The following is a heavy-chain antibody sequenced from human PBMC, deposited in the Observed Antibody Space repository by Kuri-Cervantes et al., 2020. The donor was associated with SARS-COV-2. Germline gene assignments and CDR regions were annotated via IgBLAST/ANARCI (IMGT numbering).Heavy chain of an antibody. J-gene: IGHJ6*03. D-gene: IGHD4-23*01. V-gene: IGHV3-9*03. CDR2: ISWNSGSI. CDR1: GFTFSNAW. Sequence: SLKISCAASGFTFSNAWMSWVRQAPGKGLEWVSGISWNSGSIGYADSVKGRFTISRDNAKNSLYLQMNSLRAEDMALYYCAKTVGPHYYYYMDVWGKGTTVTVSS. CDR3: AKTVGPHYYYYMDV.